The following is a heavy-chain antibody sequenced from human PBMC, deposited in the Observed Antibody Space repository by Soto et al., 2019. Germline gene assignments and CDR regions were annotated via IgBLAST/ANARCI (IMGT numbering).Heavy chain of an antibody. J-gene: IGHJ4*02. CDR1: GFTFSGSV. V-gene: IGHV3-73*02. CDR3: LRGGDPLFAS. CDR2: IRSKADNYST. D-gene: IGHD2-21*01. Sequence: EVQLVESGGGLVQPGGSLKLSCAASGFTFSGSVMHWVRQASGKGLVLVGSIRSKADNYSTAYAASVKGRFTISRDYSRNTAYLQMNSLKAEATAVYYCLRGGDPLFASWDQATLVTVSS.